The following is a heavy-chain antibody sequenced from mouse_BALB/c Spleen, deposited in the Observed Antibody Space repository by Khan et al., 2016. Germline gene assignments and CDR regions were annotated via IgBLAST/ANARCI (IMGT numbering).Heavy chain of an antibody. D-gene: IGHD2-14*01. CDR1: GYAFSGYW. Sequence: QVRLQQSGAELVRPGSSVKISCKASGYAFSGYWMNWVKQRPGQGLEWIGQIYPGDGDTNYNGKFKGKATLTADKSSSTAYMQLSSLTSEDFAVYFCARGTPFASWGQGTLVTVSA. V-gene: IGHV1-80*01. J-gene: IGHJ3*01. CDR2: IYPGDGDT. CDR3: ARGTPFAS.